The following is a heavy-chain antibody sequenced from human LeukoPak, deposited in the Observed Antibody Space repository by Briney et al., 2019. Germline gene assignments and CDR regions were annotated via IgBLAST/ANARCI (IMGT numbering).Heavy chain of an antibody. CDR1: GFTFSTHA. CDR2: ISESGGIT. V-gene: IGHV3-23*01. Sequence: GGSLRLSCAASGFTFSTHATSWARQAPGKGLEWVSAISESGGITYYADSLKGRFTISRDNSKNTLYLQMNSLRAEDTAVYYCASQRSLYTKSWQWDYWGQGTLVTVSS. CDR3: ASQRSLYTKSWQWDY. J-gene: IGHJ4*02. D-gene: IGHD3-16*01.